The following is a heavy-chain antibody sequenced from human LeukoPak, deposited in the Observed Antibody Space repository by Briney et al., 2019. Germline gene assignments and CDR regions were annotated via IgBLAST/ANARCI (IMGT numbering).Heavy chain of an antibody. Sequence: SETLSLTCAVSGGSISSGGYSWSWIRQPPGKGLEWIGYIYHSGSTYYNPSLKSRLTISVDRSKNQFSLKLSSVTAADTAVYYCARGGRDYYDSSGKGDDAFDIWGQGTMVTVSS. D-gene: IGHD3-22*01. J-gene: IGHJ3*02. CDR1: GGSISSGGYS. CDR2: IYHSGST. CDR3: ARGGRDYYDSSGKGDDAFDI. V-gene: IGHV4-30-2*01.